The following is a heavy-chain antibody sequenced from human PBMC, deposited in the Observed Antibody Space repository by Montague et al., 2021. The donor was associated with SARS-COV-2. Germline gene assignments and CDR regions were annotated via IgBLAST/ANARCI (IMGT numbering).Heavy chain of an antibody. Sequence: SETLSLTCTVSFRSNSTYYWSWIRQPPGKGLEWIGFIFYNGSTKYNPSLKRRVSISLDTSKNQFSLKLSSVTAADTAVYYCARQDAWAYCGDECYRGWFDSWGQGTLVTVSS. D-gene: IGHD2-21*01. CDR3: ARQDAWAYCGDECYRGWFDS. V-gene: IGHV4-59*01. CDR2: IFYNGST. J-gene: IGHJ5*01. CDR1: FRSNSTYY.